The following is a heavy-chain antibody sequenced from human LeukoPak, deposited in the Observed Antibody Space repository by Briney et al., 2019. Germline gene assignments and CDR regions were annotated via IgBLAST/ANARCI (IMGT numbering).Heavy chain of an antibody. J-gene: IGHJ5*02. CDR3: ARNIAAAGRGNWFDP. Sequence: SETLSLTCTVSGYSISSGYYWGWIRQPPGKGLEWIGSIYHSGSTYYNPSLKSRVTISVDTSKNQFSLKLSSVTAADTAVYYCARNIAAAGRGNWFDPWGQGTLVTVSS. V-gene: IGHV4-38-2*02. CDR2: IYHSGST. CDR1: GYSISSGYY. D-gene: IGHD6-13*01.